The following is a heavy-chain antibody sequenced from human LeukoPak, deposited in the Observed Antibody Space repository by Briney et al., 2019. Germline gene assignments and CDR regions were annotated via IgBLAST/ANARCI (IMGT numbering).Heavy chain of an antibody. CDR3: ARSDCSGGSCLTGY. CDR1: GGSISSYY. V-gene: IGHV4-59*08. Sequence: PSETLSLTCTVSGGSISSYYWSWTRQPPGKGLEWIGYIYYSGSTNYNPSLKSRVTISVDTSKNQFSLKLSSVTAADTAVYYCARSDCSGGSCLTGYWGQGTLVTVSS. J-gene: IGHJ4*02. CDR2: IYYSGST. D-gene: IGHD2-15*01.